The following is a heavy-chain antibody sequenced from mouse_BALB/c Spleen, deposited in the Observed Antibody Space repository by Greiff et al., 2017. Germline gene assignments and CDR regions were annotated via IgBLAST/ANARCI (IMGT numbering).Heavy chain of an antibody. D-gene: IGHD1-1*01. J-gene: IGHJ4*01. Sequence: VQLKESGPGLVKPSQSLSLTCTVTGYSITSDYAWNWIRQFPGNKLEWMGYISYSGSTSYNPSLKSRISITRDTSKNQFFLQLNSVTTEDTATYYCAREGGSSSYYAMDYWGQGTSVTVSS. V-gene: IGHV3-2*02. CDR2: ISYSGST. CDR3: AREGGSSSYYAMDY. CDR1: GYSITSDYA.